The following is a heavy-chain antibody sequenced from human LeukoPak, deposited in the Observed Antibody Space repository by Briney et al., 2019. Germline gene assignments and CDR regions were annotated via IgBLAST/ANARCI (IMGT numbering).Heavy chain of an antibody. J-gene: IGHJ4*02. D-gene: IGHD3-22*01. V-gene: IGHV1-2*02. CDR2: INPNSGGT. CDR1: GYTFTGYY. Sequence: ASVKVSCKASGYTFTGYYMHWVRQAPGQGLEWMGWINPNSGGTNYAQKFQGRVTMTRDTSISTAYMELSRLRSDDTAVYYCARDRSPYYYDGSAYYFDYWGQGTLVTVSS. CDR3: ARDRSPYYYDGSAYYFDY.